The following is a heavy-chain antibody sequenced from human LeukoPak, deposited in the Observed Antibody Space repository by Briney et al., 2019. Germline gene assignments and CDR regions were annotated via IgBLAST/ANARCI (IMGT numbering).Heavy chain of an antibody. D-gene: IGHD6-13*01. CDR2: ISSSSSYI. CDR1: GFTFSSYS. Sequence: GGSLRLSCAASGFTFSSYSMNWVRQAPGKGLEWVSSISSSSSYIYYADSVKGRFTISRDNAKNSVYLQMNSLRAEDTAVYYCAREPSYTSSWHTSCDYWGQGTLVTVSS. J-gene: IGHJ4*02. CDR3: AREPSYTSSWHTSCDY. V-gene: IGHV3-21*01.